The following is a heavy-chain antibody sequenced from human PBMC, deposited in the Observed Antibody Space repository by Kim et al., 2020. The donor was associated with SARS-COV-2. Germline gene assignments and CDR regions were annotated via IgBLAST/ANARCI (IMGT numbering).Heavy chain of an antibody. CDR1: GFTFSDSA. V-gene: IGHV3-73*01. J-gene: IGHJ3*02. CDR3: TRVPGTPLAFWDAFDI. CDR2: IRSKANTYSK. Sequence: GGSLRLSCAASGFTFSDSAIHWVRQASGKGLEWVGRIRSKANTYSKAYAASVKGRFTISRDDSKNTAYMQMNSLKTEDTAVYFCTRVPGTPLAFWDAFDIWGQGTMVTVSS. D-gene: IGHD1-1*01.